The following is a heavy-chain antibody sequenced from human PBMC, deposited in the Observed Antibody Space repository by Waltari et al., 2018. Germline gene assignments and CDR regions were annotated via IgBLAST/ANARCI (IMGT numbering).Heavy chain of an antibody. CDR2: ISAYNGNT. Sequence: QIQLVQSGGEVKKPGASVNVSCKASGYMFRTFGIFWVRQAPGQGLEYMGWISAYNGNTNYAQNFQGRLTLTTDTSASTAYMELSSLTSDDTAVYFCARDRRDDNNSVRWLDPWGQGTLVTVSS. CDR1: GYMFRTFG. D-gene: IGHD1-1*01. J-gene: IGHJ5*02. V-gene: IGHV1-18*01. CDR3: ARDRRDDNNSVRWLDP.